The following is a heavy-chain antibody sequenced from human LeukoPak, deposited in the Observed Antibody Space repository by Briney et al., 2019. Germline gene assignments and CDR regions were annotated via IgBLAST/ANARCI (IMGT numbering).Heavy chain of an antibody. V-gene: IGHV3-23*01. J-gene: IGHJ4*02. Sequence: GGSLRLSCAASGFTFSSYAMTWVRQAPGKGLEWASAISGSGGSTYYADSVKGRFTISRDNSKNMLHLQMNSLRAEDTAVYYCAKGPVVPDATYYFDYWGQGTLVTVSS. CDR2: ISGSGGST. D-gene: IGHD2-2*01. CDR3: AKGPVVPDATYYFDY. CDR1: GFTFSSYA.